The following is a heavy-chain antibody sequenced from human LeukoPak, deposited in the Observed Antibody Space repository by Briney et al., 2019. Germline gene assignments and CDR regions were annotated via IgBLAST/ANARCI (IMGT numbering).Heavy chain of an antibody. V-gene: IGHV4-34*01. Sequence: SETLSLTCAVYGGSFIGFHWNWIRQPPGKGLEWIGDINHSGSTNYNPSLTSRVTISVDTSKNQFSLKLSSVTAADTAVYYCARGTGNSAKAFDIWGQGTMVTVSS. CDR3: ARGTGNSAKAFDI. CDR2: INHSGST. J-gene: IGHJ3*02. D-gene: IGHD4-23*01. CDR1: GGSFIGFH.